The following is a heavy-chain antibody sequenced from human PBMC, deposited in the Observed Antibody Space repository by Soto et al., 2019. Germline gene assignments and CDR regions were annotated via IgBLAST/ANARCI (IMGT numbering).Heavy chain of an antibody. D-gene: IGHD6-19*01. V-gene: IGHV4-59*01. CDR3: ARGRIAVAGVDY. CDR2: IYYSGST. J-gene: IGHJ4*02. CDR1: GGSISSYY. Sequence: SETLSLTCTVSGGSISSYYWSCIRQPPGKGLEWIGYIYYSGSTNYNPSLKSRVTISVDTSKNQFSLKLSSVTAADTAVYYCARGRIAVAGVDYWGQGTLVTVSS.